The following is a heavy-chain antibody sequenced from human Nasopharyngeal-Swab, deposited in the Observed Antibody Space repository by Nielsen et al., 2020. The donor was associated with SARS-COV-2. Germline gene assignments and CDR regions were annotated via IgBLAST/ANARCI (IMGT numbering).Heavy chain of an antibody. V-gene: IGHV1-46*01. CDR2: INPSGGST. D-gene: IGHD3-10*01. Sequence: WVRQAPGQGLEWMGIINPSGGSTSYAQKFQGRVTMTRDTSTSTVYMELSSLRSEDTAVYYCARGAYYGSGSYFHYYYYMDVWGKGTTVTVSS. CDR3: ARGAYYGSGSYFHYYYYMDV. J-gene: IGHJ6*03.